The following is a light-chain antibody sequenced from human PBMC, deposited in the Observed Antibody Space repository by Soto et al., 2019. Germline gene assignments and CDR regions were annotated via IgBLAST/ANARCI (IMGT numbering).Light chain of an antibody. V-gene: IGKV3-20*01. Sequence: EIVLTQSPGSLSLSPGERATLSCRASQSVSSTFFAGYQQRPGQAPRLLMYGASSRATGIPERFSGSGSGTAFTLTISRLEPEDFAVYYCQQFDSSVTFGQGTKVEIK. J-gene: IGKJ1*01. CDR2: GAS. CDR3: QQFDSSVT. CDR1: QSVSSTF.